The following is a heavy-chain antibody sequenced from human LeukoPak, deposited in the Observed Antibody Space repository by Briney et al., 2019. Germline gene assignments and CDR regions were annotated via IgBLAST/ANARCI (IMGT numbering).Heavy chain of an antibody. CDR1: GGSFSGYY. CDR3: ARLGGIVVVAAQD. J-gene: IGHJ4*02. D-gene: IGHD2-15*01. V-gene: IGHV4-34*01. CDR2: INHSGST. Sequence: SETLSLTCAVYGGSFSGYYWSWIRQPPGKGLEWIGEINHSGSTNYNPSLKSRVTISVDTSKNQFSLKLSSVTAADTAVYYCARLGGIVVVAAQDWGQGTLVTVSS.